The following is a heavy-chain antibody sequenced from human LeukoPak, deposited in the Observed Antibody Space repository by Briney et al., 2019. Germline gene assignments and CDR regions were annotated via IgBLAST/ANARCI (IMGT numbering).Heavy chain of an antibody. CDR1: GFTVSSNY. Sequence: PGRSLRLSCAASGFTVSSNYMSWVRQAPGKGLEWVSVIYSGGSTYYADSVKGRFTISRDNSKNTLYLQMNSLRAEDTAVYYCARDLPGKGHSSSWHYAFDIWGQGTMVTVSS. CDR2: IYSGGST. J-gene: IGHJ3*02. V-gene: IGHV3-53*01. D-gene: IGHD6-13*01. CDR3: ARDLPGKGHSSSWHYAFDI.